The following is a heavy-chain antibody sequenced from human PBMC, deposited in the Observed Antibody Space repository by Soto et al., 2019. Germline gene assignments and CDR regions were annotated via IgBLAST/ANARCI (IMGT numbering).Heavy chain of an antibody. D-gene: IGHD6-19*01. CDR2: IRGKKNNYAT. Sequence: ERQLVQSGGGVVQPGGSLKLSCAAFGFTFSVSDMHWVRQASGKGLEWVGRIRGKKNNYATTYAASMTGRFIISRDDSHTTSFRQMSSLKTEDTAIYYCTRHEQGRRAVFYGMAVWGQGTTFTVSS. CDR1: GFTFSVSD. J-gene: IGHJ6*02. CDR3: TRHEQGRRAVFYGMAV. V-gene: IGHV3-73*02.